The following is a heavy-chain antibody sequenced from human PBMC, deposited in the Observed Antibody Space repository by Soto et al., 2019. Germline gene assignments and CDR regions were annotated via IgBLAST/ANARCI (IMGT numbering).Heavy chain of an antibody. CDR1: GFTFSIYG. V-gene: IGHV3-33*01. J-gene: IGHJ5*02. CDR2: IWHDGSNK. Sequence: QVQLVESGGGVVQPGTSLRLSCAASGFTFSIYGMHWVRQAPGKGLEWVAVIWHDGSNKYYADSVKGRFTISRDNSKNTLYLQRNSLGAKDTVVYYCARELDIAASGSRNWFDPWGQGTLVTVSS. D-gene: IGHD6-25*01. CDR3: ARELDIAASGSRNWFDP.